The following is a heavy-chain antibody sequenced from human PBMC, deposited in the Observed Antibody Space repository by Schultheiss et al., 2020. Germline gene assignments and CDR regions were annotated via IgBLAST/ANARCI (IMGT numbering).Heavy chain of an antibody. CDR1: GFSFSTYA. D-gene: IGHD2-21*02. CDR2: SSFDGSTK. J-gene: IGHJ2*01. V-gene: IGHV3-30-3*01. CDR3: ARDPRLREGYFDL. Sequence: GESLKISCTTSGFSFSTYAMHWVRQPPGKGLEWVAASSFDGSTKDYADSVKGRFTASSDNSKRTLYLQMSSLSLEDTAVYYCARDPRLREGYFDLWGRGTLVTVSS.